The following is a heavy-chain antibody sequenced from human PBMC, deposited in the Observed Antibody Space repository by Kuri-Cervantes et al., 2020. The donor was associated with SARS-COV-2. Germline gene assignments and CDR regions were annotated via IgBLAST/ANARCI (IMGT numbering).Heavy chain of an antibody. Sequence: GGSLRLSCAASGFTFSSYWMSWVRQAPGKGLEWVAVIRYDGSNKYYADSAKGRFTISRDNSKNTLYLQMNSLRAEDTAVYYCAKSPDDNRPLWFSYWGQGTLVTVSS. D-gene: IGHD3-10*01. CDR3: AKSPDDNRPLWFSY. CDR1: GFTFSSYW. V-gene: IGHV3-30*02. J-gene: IGHJ4*02. CDR2: IRYDGSNK.